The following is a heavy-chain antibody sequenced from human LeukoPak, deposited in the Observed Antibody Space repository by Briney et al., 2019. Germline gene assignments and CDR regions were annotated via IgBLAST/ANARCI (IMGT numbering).Heavy chain of an antibody. Sequence: ESGPTLVNPTQTLTLTCTFSGFSLSTSGVGVGWIRQPPGKALEWLAVIYWDDDKRYSPSQKSRLTITKDTSKNQVVLTMTNMDPVDTATYYCAHSGYFDSSGPLPPDYWGQGTLVTVSS. V-gene: IGHV2-5*02. J-gene: IGHJ4*02. CDR1: GFSLSTSGVG. D-gene: IGHD3-22*01. CDR2: IYWDDDK. CDR3: AHSGYFDSSGPLPPDY.